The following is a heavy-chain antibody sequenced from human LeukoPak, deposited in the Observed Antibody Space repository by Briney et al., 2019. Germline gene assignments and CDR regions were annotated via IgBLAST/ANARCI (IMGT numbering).Heavy chain of an antibody. CDR2: IESSSRFI. CDR1: GLTLRDYK. Sequence: GGSPRLSCEASGLTLRDYKLNWVRQAPGKGLEWASSIESSSRFIYYADSVKGRFTISRDNAKNSLRLQMNSLRAEDTAVYYCARDSDAWSNWFDTWGQGTLVTVSS. J-gene: IGHJ5*02. V-gene: IGHV3-21*01. CDR3: ARDSDAWSNWFDT. D-gene: IGHD1-26*01.